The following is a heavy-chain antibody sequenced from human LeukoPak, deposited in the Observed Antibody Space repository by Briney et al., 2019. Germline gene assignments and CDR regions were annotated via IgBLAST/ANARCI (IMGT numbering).Heavy chain of an antibody. J-gene: IGHJ6*02. CDR1: GYTFTGYY. D-gene: IGHD3-9*01. CDR3: ARDRYILTGPDYYYGMDV. CDR2: INPNSGGT. Sequence: GASVKVSCKASGYTFTGYYMHWVRQAPGQGLEWMGWINPNSGGTNYAQKFQGRVTMTRDTSISTAYMELSRLSSDDTAVYYCARDRYILTGPDYYYGMDVWGQGTTVTVSS. V-gene: IGHV1-2*02.